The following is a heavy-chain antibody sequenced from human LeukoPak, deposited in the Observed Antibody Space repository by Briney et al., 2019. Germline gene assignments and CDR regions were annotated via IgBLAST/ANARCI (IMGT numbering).Heavy chain of an antibody. CDR2: ISSSSSYI. J-gene: IGHJ3*02. Sequence: GSLRLSCAASGFTFSSYSMNWVRQAPGTGLEWVSSISSSSSYIYYADSVKGRFTISRDNAKNSLYLQMNSLRAEDTAVYYCARGGAMVSDAFDIWGQGTMVTVSS. CDR3: ARGGAMVSDAFDI. V-gene: IGHV3-21*01. CDR1: GFTFSSYS. D-gene: IGHD5-18*01.